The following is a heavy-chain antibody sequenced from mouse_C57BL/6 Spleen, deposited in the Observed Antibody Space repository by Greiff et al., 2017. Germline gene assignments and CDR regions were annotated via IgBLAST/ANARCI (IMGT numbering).Heavy chain of an antibody. J-gene: IGHJ4*01. CDR3: AKRNRSGSYAMGY. D-gene: IGHD3-2*02. CDR1: GYTFTDYY. Sequence: EVQLQQSGPELVKPGASVTMSCKASGYTFTDYYMHWVKQSHGKSLEWIGYIYPKNGGNGYNQKFKGKAKLTVDKSSSTAYMELRSLTSEDSAVYYCAKRNRSGSYAMGYWGQGPSVTVSS. CDR2: IYPKNGGN. V-gene: IGHV1-34*01.